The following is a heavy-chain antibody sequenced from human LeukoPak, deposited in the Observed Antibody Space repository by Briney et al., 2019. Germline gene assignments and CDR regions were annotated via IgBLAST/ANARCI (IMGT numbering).Heavy chain of an antibody. Sequence: ASVKLSCKASGYTITSCDINWGRQGNGQGLEWMGWMNPNSGNTGYAQKFQGRGTMTRNTSIRTAYMELSSLRSEDTAVYYCATSYGDYFSFDIWGQGTMVTVSS. CDR1: GYTITSCD. J-gene: IGHJ3*02. V-gene: IGHV1-8*01. D-gene: IGHD4-17*01. CDR2: MNPNSGNT. CDR3: ATSYGDYFSFDI.